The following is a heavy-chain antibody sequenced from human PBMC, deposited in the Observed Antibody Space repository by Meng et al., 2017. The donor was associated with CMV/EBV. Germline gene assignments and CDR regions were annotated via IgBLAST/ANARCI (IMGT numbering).Heavy chain of an antibody. V-gene: IGHV3-53*01. CDR3: ARGGRPYFDD. D-gene: IGHD6-6*01. Sequence: GGSLRLSCTSSDSTVSRDYIRWVRQPPGQGLEWVSTTYTGGNTYYADSVKGRFAISRDTSSNILYLQMNSLRVDDTAVYYCARGGRPYFDDWGQGTMVTVSS. CDR2: TYTGGNT. J-gene: IGHJ4*02. CDR1: DSTVSRDY.